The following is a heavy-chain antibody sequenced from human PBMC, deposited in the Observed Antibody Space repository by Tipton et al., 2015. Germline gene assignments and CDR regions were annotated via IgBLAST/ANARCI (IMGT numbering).Heavy chain of an antibody. V-gene: IGHV4-39*07. J-gene: IGHJ4*02. CDR3: ARGGVGSSWVDY. CDR2: VYYTGST. Sequence: TLSLTCTVSGASITNSNHYWGWIRQPPGKGLEWIGTVYYTGSTYNNPSLKSRVAISVDTSRNQFSLNLTSVTAADTAVYYCARGGVGSSWVDYWGQGTLVTVSS. CDR1: GASITNSNHY. D-gene: IGHD6-13*01.